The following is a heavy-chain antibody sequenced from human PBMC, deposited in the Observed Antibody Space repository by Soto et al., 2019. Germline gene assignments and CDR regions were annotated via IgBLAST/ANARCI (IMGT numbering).Heavy chain of an antibody. CDR2: ISSSSSYI. CDR1: GFTFSSYA. J-gene: IGHJ4*02. Sequence: PGGSLRLSCAASGFTFSSYAMSWVRQAPGKGLEWVSAISSSSSYIYYADSVKGRFTISRDNAKNSLYLQMNSLRAEDTAVYYCAGRKQQLVKPVEYWGQGTLVTVSS. CDR3: AGRKQQLVKPVEY. D-gene: IGHD6-13*01. V-gene: IGHV3-21*01.